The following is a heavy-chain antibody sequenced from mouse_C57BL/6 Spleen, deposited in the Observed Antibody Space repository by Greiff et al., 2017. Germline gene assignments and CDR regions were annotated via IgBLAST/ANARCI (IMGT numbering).Heavy chain of an antibody. V-gene: IGHV1-61*01. J-gene: IGHJ2*01. Sequence: QVQLQQPGAELVRPGSSVKLSCKASGYTFTSYWMDWVKQRPGQGLEWIGNIYPSDSETHYNQKFKDKATLTVDKSSSTAYMQLSSLTSEDSAVYYGARQDYGSSYLYFDYWGQGTTLTVSS. CDR2: IYPSDSET. CDR1: GYTFTSYW. CDR3: ARQDYGSSYLYFDY. D-gene: IGHD1-1*01.